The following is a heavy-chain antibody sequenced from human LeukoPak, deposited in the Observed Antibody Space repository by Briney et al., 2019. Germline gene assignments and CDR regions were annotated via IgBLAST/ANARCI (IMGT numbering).Heavy chain of an antibody. V-gene: IGHV3-23*01. J-gene: IGHJ4*02. CDR2: ISNSGDST. CDR1: GLTFSGYA. CDR3: AKPRYSGPEDY. Sequence: GGSLRLSCAASGLTFSGYAMSSVRQAPGKGLEWVSAISNSGDSTYYADSVKGRFVISRDNSINTLYLQMNSLTAEDTALYYCAKPRYSGPEDYWGQGALVTVSS. D-gene: IGHD6-13*01.